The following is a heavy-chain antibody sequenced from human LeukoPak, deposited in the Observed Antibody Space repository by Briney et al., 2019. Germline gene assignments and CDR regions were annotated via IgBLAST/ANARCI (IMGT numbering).Heavy chain of an antibody. J-gene: IGHJ4*02. CDR1: GFTFNSYW. Sequence: GGSLRLSCAASGFTFNSYWMSWVRQGPGKGLEWVANIKQDGSEKYYVDSVKGRFTISRDNAKNSLYLQMNSLRAEDTAVYYCARDWSGFYYWGQGTLVTVSS. CDR2: IKQDGSEK. V-gene: IGHV3-7*03. CDR3: ARDWSGFYY. D-gene: IGHD3-10*01.